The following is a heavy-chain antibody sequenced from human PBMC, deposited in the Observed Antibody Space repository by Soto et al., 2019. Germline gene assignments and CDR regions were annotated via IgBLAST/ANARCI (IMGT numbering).Heavy chain of an antibody. CDR1: GFTFTSSA. Sequence: ASVKVSCKASGFTFTSSAVQWVRQAPGQGLEWMGIINPSGGSTSYAQKFQGRVTMTRDTSTSTVYMELSSLRSEDTAVYYCARDPRPVLRYFDWLFDHWGQGTLVTVSS. J-gene: IGHJ4*02. D-gene: IGHD3-9*01. CDR3: ARDPRPVLRYFDWLFDH. CDR2: INPSGGST. V-gene: IGHV1-46*01.